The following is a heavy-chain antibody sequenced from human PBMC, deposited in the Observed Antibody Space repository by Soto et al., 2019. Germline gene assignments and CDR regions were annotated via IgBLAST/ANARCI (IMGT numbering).Heavy chain of an antibody. V-gene: IGHV1-69*12. CDR3: ARGNHRCLQLWYLDL. J-gene: IGHJ2*01. CDR1: GGTFSSYP. D-gene: IGHD2-8*01. CDR2: IIPILGTV. Sequence: QVQLVQSGAEVKKPGSSVKVSCKASGGTFSSYPISWVRQAPGQGLEWMGGIIPILGTVNYAQKFQGRVTITADESTSTAYMEMSSLRSEDTAVYYCARGNHRCLQLWYLDLWGRGTLVTVSS.